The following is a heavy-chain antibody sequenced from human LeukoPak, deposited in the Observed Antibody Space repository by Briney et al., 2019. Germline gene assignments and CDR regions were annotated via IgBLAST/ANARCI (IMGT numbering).Heavy chain of an antibody. CDR2: MNPNSGNT. CDR3: ARSSVGARRRIDY. CDR1: GYTFTSYH. D-gene: IGHD1-26*01. J-gene: IGHJ4*02. V-gene: IGHV1-8*01. Sequence: GASVKVSCKASGYTFTSYHINWVRQATGQGLEWMGWMNPNSGNTGYAQKFQGRVTMTRSTSINTAYMELNSLTSEDTAVYYCARSSVGARRRIDYWGQGTLVTVSS.